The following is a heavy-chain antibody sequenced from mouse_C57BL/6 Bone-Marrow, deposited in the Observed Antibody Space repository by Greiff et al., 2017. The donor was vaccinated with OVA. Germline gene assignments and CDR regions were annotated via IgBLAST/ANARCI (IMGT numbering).Heavy chain of an antibody. V-gene: IGHV14-4*01. Sequence: EVHLVESGAELVRPGASVKLSCTASGFNIKDDYMHWVKQRPEQGLEWIGWIDPENGDTEYASKFQGKATITADTSSNTAYLQLSSLTSEDTAVYYCTTLLRTLYWYFDVWGTGTTVTVSS. CDR3: TTLLRTLYWYFDV. CDR2: IDPENGDT. D-gene: IGHD1-1*01. CDR1: GFNIKDDY. J-gene: IGHJ1*03.